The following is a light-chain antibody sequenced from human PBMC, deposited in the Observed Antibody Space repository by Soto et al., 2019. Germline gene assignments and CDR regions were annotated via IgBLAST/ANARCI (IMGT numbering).Light chain of an antibody. Sequence: DIQMTQSPSSLSASVGDRVTITCRASQSISSYLNWYQQKPGKAPKLLIYAASSLQSGVPSRFSGSGSGTVFTLTISSLQPEDFATYYCPQSYSTPRTFGQGTKLEIK. CDR3: PQSYSTPRT. J-gene: IGKJ2*01. V-gene: IGKV1-39*01. CDR1: QSISSY. CDR2: AAS.